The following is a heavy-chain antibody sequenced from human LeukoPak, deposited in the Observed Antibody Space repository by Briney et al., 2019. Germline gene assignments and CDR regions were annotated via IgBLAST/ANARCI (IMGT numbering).Heavy chain of an antibody. CDR1: GFTFRNFG. J-gene: IGHJ2*01. D-gene: IGHD1-1*01. V-gene: IGHV3-33*01. CDR2: IYYDGGKK. CDR3: ARDRLEIKYFDL. Sequence: GGSLRLSCAASGFTFRNFGMHWVRQGPGKGLEWVAVIYYDGGKKYYADSVEGRFTISRDNSKNTLYLQLNSLRAEDTAVYYCARDRLEIKYFDLWGRGTQVTVSS.